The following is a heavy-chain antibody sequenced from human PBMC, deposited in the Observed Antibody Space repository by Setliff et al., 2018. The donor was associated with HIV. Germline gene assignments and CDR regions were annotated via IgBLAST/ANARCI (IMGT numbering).Heavy chain of an antibody. J-gene: IGHJ4*02. V-gene: IGHV4-38-2*02. D-gene: IGHD1-26*01. CDR1: GYSISSRYY. Sequence: PSETLSLTCTVSGYSISSRYYWGWIRQPPGKGLEWIGSVYHTGSTYYNPSLKSRVTMSEETSKNQFSLKLKSVTAADTAIYFCARGKGGLVGPAEFDYWGPGTLVTVSS. CDR2: VYHTGST. CDR3: ARGKGGLVGPAEFDY.